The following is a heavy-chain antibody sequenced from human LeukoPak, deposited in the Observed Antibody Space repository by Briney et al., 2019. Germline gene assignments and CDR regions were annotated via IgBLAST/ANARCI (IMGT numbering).Heavy chain of an antibody. CDR3: AREFYDYVWGSYRYTGAFDT. CDR1: GFSFRNYN. V-gene: IGHV3-13*01. J-gene: IGHJ3*01. Sequence: GGSLRLSCEASGFSFRNYNILWVRQATGKGLEWVSTISSGGDTYYTDSVKGRFTISRENAKNSMYLQMDSLRAGDTAVYYCAREFYDYVWGSYRYTGAFDTWGQGTKVTVSS. D-gene: IGHD3-16*02. CDR2: ISSGGDT.